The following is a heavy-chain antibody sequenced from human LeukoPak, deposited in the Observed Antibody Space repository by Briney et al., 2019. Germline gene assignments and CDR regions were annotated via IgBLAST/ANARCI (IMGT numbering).Heavy chain of an antibody. D-gene: IGHD3-9*01. CDR1: GYTFTGYY. V-gene: IGHV1-2*02. CDR3: ARDIAGGRNFDWLPYYY. J-gene: IGHJ4*02. Sequence: ASVKVSCKASGYTFTGYYMHWVRQAPGQGLEWMGWINPNSGGTNYAQKFQGRVTMTRDTSISTAYMELRSLRSDDTAVYYCARDIAGGRNFDWLPYYYWGQGTLVTVSS. CDR2: INPNSGGT.